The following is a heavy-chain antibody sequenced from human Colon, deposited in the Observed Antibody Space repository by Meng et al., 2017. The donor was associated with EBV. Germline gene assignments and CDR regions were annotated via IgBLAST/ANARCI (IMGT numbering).Heavy chain of an antibody. Sequence: QMPLQESGPELVKPSGTLSLPCAVSGDSVRSVTWWTWVRQPPGKGLEWIGEIYHGGSPNYNPSLESRVTISVDKSKNQFSLDLTSVTAADTAVYFCARVMRYQLLRFFDYWGQGILVTVSS. CDR3: ARVMRYQLLRFFDY. D-gene: IGHD2-2*01. V-gene: IGHV4-4*02. J-gene: IGHJ4*02. CDR1: GDSVRSVTW. CDR2: IYHGGSP.